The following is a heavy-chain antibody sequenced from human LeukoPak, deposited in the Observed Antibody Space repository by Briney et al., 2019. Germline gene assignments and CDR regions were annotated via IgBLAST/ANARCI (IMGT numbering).Heavy chain of an antibody. V-gene: IGHV3-23*01. Sequence: GGSLRLSCAASGFTFSSYAMSWVRQVPGKGLEWVSVISGSGDNTYYADSVKGRFTISRDNANNFLYLQMNSLRAEDTALYYCARAYKDRSLAGKKEFFQHWGQGTLVTVSS. CDR3: ARAYKDRSLAGKKEFFQH. CDR2: ISGSGDNT. CDR1: GFTFSSYA. J-gene: IGHJ1*01. D-gene: IGHD6-19*01.